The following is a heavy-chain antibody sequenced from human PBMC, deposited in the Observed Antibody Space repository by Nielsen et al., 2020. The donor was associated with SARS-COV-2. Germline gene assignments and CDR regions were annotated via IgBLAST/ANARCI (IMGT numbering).Heavy chain of an antibody. CDR2: ISSSSSYT. D-gene: IGHD3-22*01. CDR1: GFTFSDYY. J-gene: IGHJ4*02. CDR3: ASVTSYDGSGYISY. Sequence: GESLKISCAASGFTFSDYYMSWIRQAPGKGLEWVSYISSSSSYTDYADFVKGRFTISRDNAKNSLYLQMNSLRAEDTAVYYCASVTSYDGSGYISYWGQGTLVTVSS. V-gene: IGHV3-11*03.